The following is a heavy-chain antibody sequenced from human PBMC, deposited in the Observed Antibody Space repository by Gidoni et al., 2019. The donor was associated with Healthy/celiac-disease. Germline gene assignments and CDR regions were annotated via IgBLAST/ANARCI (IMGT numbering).Heavy chain of an antibody. CDR1: GYSFTSYW. CDR3: ARNSVAVAGNEVYYYYYGMDV. CDR2: IDPSDSYT. V-gene: IGHV5-10-1*03. D-gene: IGHD6-19*01. Sequence: EVQLVQPGAEVKKPGESLRISCKGSGYSFTSYWISWVRQMPGKGLEWMGRIDPSDSYTNYSPSFQGHVTISADKSISTAYLQWSSLKASDTAMYYCARNSVAVAGNEVYYYYYGMDVWGQGTTVTVSS. J-gene: IGHJ6*02.